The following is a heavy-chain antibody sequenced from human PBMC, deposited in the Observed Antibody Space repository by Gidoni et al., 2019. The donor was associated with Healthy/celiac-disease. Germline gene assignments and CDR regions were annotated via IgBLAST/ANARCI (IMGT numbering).Heavy chain of an antibody. CDR3: FCPVVTGIYWYFDL. J-gene: IGHJ2*01. D-gene: IGHD2-15*01. CDR2: ISYIGCT. Sequence: QLQLQESGPGLVKPSETLSLTCTVSGGSISSSSYYWGWIRQHPGKGLEWIGSISYIGCTYYNPSLQSRVTISLDTSQHQFSLKLSSVTAADTAVYYCFCPVVTGIYWYFDLWGRGTLVTVSS. CDR1: GGSISSSSYY. V-gene: IGHV4-39*01.